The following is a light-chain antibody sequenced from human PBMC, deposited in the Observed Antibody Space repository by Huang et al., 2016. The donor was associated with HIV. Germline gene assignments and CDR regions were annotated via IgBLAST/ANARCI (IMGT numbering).Light chain of an antibody. CDR3: QQTYTFPA. J-gene: IGKJ1*01. V-gene: IGKV1-39*01. CDR2: GAS. CDR1: QTITTY. Sequence: DIQLTQSPSSLSASVGDRVTITCRASQTITTYLNWYQQKPGKAPHLLIYGASNVQSGVPSRFSGSGSGTDFTLSISGLQPEDFATYYCQQTYTFPAFGRGTKVEIK.